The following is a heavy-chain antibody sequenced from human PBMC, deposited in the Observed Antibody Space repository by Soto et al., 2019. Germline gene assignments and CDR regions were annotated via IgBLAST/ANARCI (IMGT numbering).Heavy chain of an antibody. CDR2: IHYNGNT. Sequence: SETLSLTWAVSGASIGTSNWWCWVRQPTGKGLEWIGNIHYNGNTKYSPSLKSRVTMSVDTSKNHFSLKLISVTTADTAVFYCARLYPSYDFLTGSQIYAFDIWGQGTMVT. V-gene: IGHV4-28*01. D-gene: IGHD3-9*01. CDR3: ARLYPSYDFLTGSQIYAFDI. CDR1: GASIGTSNW. J-gene: IGHJ3*02.